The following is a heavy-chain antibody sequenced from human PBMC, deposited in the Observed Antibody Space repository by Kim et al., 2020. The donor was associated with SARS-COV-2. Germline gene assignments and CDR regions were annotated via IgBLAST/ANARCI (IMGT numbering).Heavy chain of an antibody. J-gene: IGHJ4*02. D-gene: IGHD3-10*01. CDR1: GFTFTDYW. Sequence: GGSLRLSCAASGFTFTDYWMSWVRQAPGKGLEWVANIRQDGSETYYVDSVRGRFTISRDNSKNSLYLQMNSLSAEDTAVYYCPRNKMLRGVVNMGSFGYWGQGSLVTVSS. CDR3: PRNKMLRGVVNMGSFGY. V-gene: IGHV3-7*01. CDR2: IRQDGSET.